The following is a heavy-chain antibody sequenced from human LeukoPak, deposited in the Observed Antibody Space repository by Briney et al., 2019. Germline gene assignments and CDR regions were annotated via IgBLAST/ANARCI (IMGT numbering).Heavy chain of an antibody. Sequence: SETLSLTCAVYGGSFSGYYWSWIRQPPGRGLEWIGEINHSGGTNYNPSLKSRVTISVDTSKNQFSLKLSSVTAADTAVYYCARGFRKSRYCSSTSCYAKFDYWGQGTLVTVSS. CDR2: INHSGGT. CDR3: ARGFRKSRYCSSTSCYAKFDY. V-gene: IGHV4-34*01. D-gene: IGHD2-2*01. J-gene: IGHJ4*02. CDR1: GGSFSGYY.